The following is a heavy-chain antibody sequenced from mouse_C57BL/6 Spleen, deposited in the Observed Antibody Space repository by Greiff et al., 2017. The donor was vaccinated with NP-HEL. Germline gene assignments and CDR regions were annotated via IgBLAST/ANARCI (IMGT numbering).Heavy chain of an antibody. J-gene: IGHJ1*03. CDR3: ARDPSRYYGSINWYFDV. V-gene: IGHV5-16*01. Sequence: DVKLVESEGGLVQPGSSMKLSCTASGFTFSDYYMAWVRQVPEKGLEWVANINYDGSSTYYLDSLKSRFIISRDNAKNILYLQMSSLKSEDTATYYCARDPSRYYGSINWYFDVWGTGTTVTVSS. D-gene: IGHD1-1*01. CDR2: INYDGSST. CDR1: GFTFSDYY.